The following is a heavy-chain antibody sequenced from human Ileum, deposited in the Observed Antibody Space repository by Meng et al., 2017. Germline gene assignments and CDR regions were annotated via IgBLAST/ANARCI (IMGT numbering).Heavy chain of an antibody. CDR2: IYYSGNT. J-gene: IGHJ5*01. CDR1: GGSINRGDFS. Sequence: QLQLQESGPGLVRPSQTLFLTCIVSGGSINRGDFSWSWVRQPPGKGLEWIGFIYYSGNTYYNPSLKSRLTMSVDTSNNQFSLRMSSVTAADTAVYYCARVGSCTTNSCHVFDSWGQGTLVTVSS. D-gene: IGHD2-2*01. CDR3: ARVGSCTTNSCHVFDS. V-gene: IGHV4-30-4*01.